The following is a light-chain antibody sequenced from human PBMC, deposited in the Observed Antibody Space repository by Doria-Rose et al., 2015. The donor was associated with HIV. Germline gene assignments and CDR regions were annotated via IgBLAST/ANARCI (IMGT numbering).Light chain of an antibody. V-gene: IGKV3-20*01. CDR3: HQYGTSWT. CDR2: DGS. Sequence: LTQFPGTLSLSPGERATLSCRASQSFSSTYLAWYQHKPGQAPSLLIYDGSTRATGIPDRFSASGSGTDFTLTINRLEPEDFALYYCHQYGTSWTFGQGTKVEI. CDR1: QSFSSTY. J-gene: IGKJ1*01.